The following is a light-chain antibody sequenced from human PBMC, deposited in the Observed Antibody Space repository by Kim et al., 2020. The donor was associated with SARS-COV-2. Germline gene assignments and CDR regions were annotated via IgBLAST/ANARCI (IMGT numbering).Light chain of an antibody. Sequence: SPGQSVTIRCTCTSSDVGDYNFVSWYQHHPGKAPQLMIYDVTKRASGVPDRFSGSKSGNTASLTVSGLQAEDEADYYCTSYAGRVMFGGGTQLTVL. CDR2: DVT. CDR3: TSYAGRVM. CDR1: SSDVGDYNF. V-gene: IGLV2-8*01. J-gene: IGLJ3*02.